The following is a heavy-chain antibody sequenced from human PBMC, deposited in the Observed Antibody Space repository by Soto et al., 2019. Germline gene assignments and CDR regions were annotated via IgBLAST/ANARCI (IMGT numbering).Heavy chain of an antibody. V-gene: IGHV1-18*01. Sequence: ASVKVSCKASGYTFTSYGISWVRQAPGQGLEWMGWISAYNGNTNYAQKLQGRVTMTTDTSTSTAYMELRSLRSDDTAVYYCARVPIFGVVTPPEFDPWGQGTLVTVSS. CDR2: ISAYNGNT. D-gene: IGHD3-3*01. J-gene: IGHJ5*02. CDR1: GYTFTSYG. CDR3: ARVPIFGVVTPPEFDP.